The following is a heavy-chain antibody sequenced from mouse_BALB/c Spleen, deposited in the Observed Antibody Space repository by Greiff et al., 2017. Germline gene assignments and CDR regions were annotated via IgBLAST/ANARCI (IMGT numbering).Heavy chain of an antibody. CDR1: GFTFSSFG. Sequence: EVKVVESGGGLVKPGGSLKLSCAASGFTFSSFGMHWVRQAPEKGLEWVAYISSGSSTIYYADTVKGRFTISRDNPKNTLFLQMTSLRSEDTAMYYCARDDYMDYWGQGTSVTVSS. J-gene: IGHJ4*01. CDR3: ARDDYMDY. V-gene: IGHV5-17*02. D-gene: IGHD2-4*01. CDR2: ISSGSSTI.